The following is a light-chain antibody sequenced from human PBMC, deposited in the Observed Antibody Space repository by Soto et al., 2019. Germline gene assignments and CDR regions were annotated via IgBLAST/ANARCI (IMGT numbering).Light chain of an antibody. Sequence: DIVMTHSLVSLSVPPEDRATLSCRASESVTSSLAWYQQKPGQPPRLLIYGASTRATGIPARFSGSGSGTEFTLTISSLQSEDFALYYSKLYDNLPLTFGQGTKVDIK. J-gene: IGKJ1*01. CDR2: GAS. V-gene: IGKV3-15*01. CDR3: KLYDNLPLT. CDR1: ESVTSS.